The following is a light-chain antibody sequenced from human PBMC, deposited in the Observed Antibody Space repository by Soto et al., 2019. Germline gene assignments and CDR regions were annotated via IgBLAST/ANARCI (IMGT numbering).Light chain of an antibody. J-gene: IGLJ2*01. Sequence: QSALTQPRSVSGSPGQSVTISCTGTSSDVGAYNYVSWYQQHPGKAPKVIIYDVTKRPSGVPDRFSGSKSDNTASLTISGLQAEDEADYYCCSYAGSKTLLFGGGTKLTVL. CDR1: SSDVGAYNY. CDR2: DVT. CDR3: CSYAGSKTLL. V-gene: IGLV2-11*01.